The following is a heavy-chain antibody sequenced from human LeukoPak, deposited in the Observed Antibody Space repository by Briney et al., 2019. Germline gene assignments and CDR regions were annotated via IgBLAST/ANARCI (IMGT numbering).Heavy chain of an antibody. CDR2: IYTSGST. CDR3: ARERDNDYGDYSLDY. J-gene: IGHJ4*02. V-gene: IGHV4-59*10. CDR1: GGSFSGYY. D-gene: IGHD4-17*01. Sequence: PSETPSLTCAVYGGSFSGYYWSWIRQPPGKGLEWIGRIYTSGSTNYNPSLKSRVTISVDTSKNQFSLKLSSVTAADTAVYYCARERDNDYGDYSLDYWGQGTLVTVSS.